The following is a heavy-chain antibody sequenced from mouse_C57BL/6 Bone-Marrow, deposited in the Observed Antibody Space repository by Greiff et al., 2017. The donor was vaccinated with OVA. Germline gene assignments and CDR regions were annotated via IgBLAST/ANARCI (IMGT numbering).Heavy chain of an antibody. CDR1: GYTFTDYY. Sequence: VQLQQSGPELVKPGASVKISCKASGYTFTDYYMNWVKQSHGKSLEWIGDINPNNGGTSYNQKFKGKATLTVDKSSSTAYMELRSLTSEDSAVYYCARRYDYVYAMDYWGQGTSVTVSS. CDR2: INPNNGGT. D-gene: IGHD2-4*01. J-gene: IGHJ4*01. CDR3: ARRYDYVYAMDY. V-gene: IGHV1-26*01.